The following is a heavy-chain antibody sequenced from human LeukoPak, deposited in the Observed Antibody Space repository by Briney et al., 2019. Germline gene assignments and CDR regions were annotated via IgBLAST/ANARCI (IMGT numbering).Heavy chain of an antibody. CDR1: GGSFSGYY. CDR3: ARRSTELYYDSSGYRSYYYYYMDV. V-gene: IGHV4-34*01. D-gene: IGHD3-22*01. CDR2: INHSGST. Sequence: SETLSLTCAVYGGSFSGYYWSWIRQPPGKGLEWIGEINHSGSTNYNPSLKSRVTISVDTSKNQFSLKLSSVTAADTAVYYCARRSTELYYDSSGYRSYYYYYMDVWGKGTTVTISS. J-gene: IGHJ6*03.